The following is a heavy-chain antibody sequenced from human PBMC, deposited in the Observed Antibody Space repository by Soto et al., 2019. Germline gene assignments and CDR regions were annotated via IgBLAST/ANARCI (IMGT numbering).Heavy chain of an antibody. J-gene: IGHJ4*02. CDR3: ARDRGSGSRGTVN. D-gene: IGHD3-10*01. Sequence: SVKVSCKASGGTFSSYAISWVRQAPGQGLEWMGGIIPIFGTANYAQKFQGRVTITADESTSTAYMELGSLRSEDTAVYYCARDRGSGSRGTVNWGQGTLVTVSS. V-gene: IGHV1-69*13. CDR2: IIPIFGTA. CDR1: GGTFSSYA.